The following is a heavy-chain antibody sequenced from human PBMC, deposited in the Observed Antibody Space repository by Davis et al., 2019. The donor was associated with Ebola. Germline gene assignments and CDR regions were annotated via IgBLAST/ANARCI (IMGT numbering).Heavy chain of an antibody. Sequence: PSETLSLTCAVYGGSISSYYWSWIRQPPGKGLEWIGYIYYSGSTNYNPSLKSRVTISVDTSKNQFSLKLSSVTAADTAVYYCARSGRIVATITDAFDIWGQGTMVTVSS. CDR2: IYYSGST. V-gene: IGHV4-59*12. CDR1: GGSISSYY. CDR3: ARSGRIVATITDAFDI. J-gene: IGHJ3*02. D-gene: IGHD5-12*01.